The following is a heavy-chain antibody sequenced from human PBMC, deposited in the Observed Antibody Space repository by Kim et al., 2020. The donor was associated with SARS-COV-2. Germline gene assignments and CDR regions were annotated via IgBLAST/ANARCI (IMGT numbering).Heavy chain of an antibody. CDR3: TRYIDD. V-gene: IGHV3-72*01. CDR2: SRDKAKSYTT. CDR1: GFTFSDNY. J-gene: IGHJ4*02. D-gene: IGHD5-12*01. Sequence: GGSLRLSCAASGFTFSDNYMDWVRQAPGKGLEWVARSRDKAKSYTTEYAASVKGRFTISRDDSKNSLYLQMNSLKVEDTAVYYCTRYIDDWGQGTLVTVS.